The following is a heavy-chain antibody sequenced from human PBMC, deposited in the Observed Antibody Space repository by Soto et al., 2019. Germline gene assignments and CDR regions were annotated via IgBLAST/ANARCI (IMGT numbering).Heavy chain of an antibody. D-gene: IGHD3-22*01. V-gene: IGHV1-18*04. J-gene: IGHJ4*02. CDR3: ATRNDYDSSGYSDY. CDR2: ISDYNGNT. CDR1: GYTFTSYG. Sequence: QVQLVQSGAEVKKPGASVKVSCKASGYTFTSYGISWVRQAPGQGLEWMGWISDYNGNTNYAKKLQGRVTMTTETSTSTAYMELRSLRSDDTAVYYCATRNDYDSSGYSDYWGQGTLVTVSS.